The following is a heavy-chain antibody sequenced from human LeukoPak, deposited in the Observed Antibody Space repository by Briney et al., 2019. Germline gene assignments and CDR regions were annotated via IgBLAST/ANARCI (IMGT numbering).Heavy chain of an antibody. CDR2: ISYDGRNK. J-gene: IGHJ4*02. D-gene: IGHD1-26*01. CDR3: AKDKYSGSYYGSGALDY. Sequence: GGSLRLSCAASGFTFSNYAMHWVRQAPGKGLEWMSVISYDGRNKYFADSVKGRFTLSRDNSKNTLYLQMNSLRAEDTAVYYCAKDKYSGSYYGSGALDYWGQGTLVTVSS. CDR1: GFTFSNYA. V-gene: IGHV3-30*04.